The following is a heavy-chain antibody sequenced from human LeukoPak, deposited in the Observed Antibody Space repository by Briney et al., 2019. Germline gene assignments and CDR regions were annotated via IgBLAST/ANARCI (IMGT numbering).Heavy chain of an antibody. CDR2: IEQGGSEK. D-gene: IGHD2-15*01. J-gene: IGHJ5*02. V-gene: IGHV3-7*01. Sequence: PGGSLRLSCVASGFTFNNYWMSWVRQAPGKGLEWVANIEQGGSEKYYVDSVKGRFTISRDNAKNSLYLQMNSLRAEDTAVYYCARFCSGGSCYKGFWSSWGQGALVTVSS. CDR3: ARFCSGGSCYKGFWSS. CDR1: GFTFNNYW.